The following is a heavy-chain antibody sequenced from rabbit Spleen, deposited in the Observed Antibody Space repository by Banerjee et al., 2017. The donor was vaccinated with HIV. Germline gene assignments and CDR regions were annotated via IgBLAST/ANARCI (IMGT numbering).Heavy chain of an antibody. J-gene: IGHJ6*01. CDR2: IEAGSSGFT. Sequence: QSLEESGGDLVKPGASLTLTCIASGVSFSGSSYMCWVRQAPGKGLEWIACIEAGSSGFTYFASWAKGRFTISKTSSTTVTLQMTSLTAADTATYFCARDTASSFSSYGMDLRGPGTLVTV. D-gene: IGHD8-1*01. V-gene: IGHV1S40*01. CDR3: ARDTASSFSSYGMDL. CDR1: GVSFSGSSY.